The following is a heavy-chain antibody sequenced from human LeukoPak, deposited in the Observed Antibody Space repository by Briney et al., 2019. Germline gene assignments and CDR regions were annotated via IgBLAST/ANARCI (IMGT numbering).Heavy chain of an antibody. D-gene: IGHD2-21*01. V-gene: IGHV3-23*01. CDR2: LGGSADDT. Sequence: GGSLRLSCVASGFTFSSYTMSWVRQAPGKGLEWVSALGGSADDTYYADSVKGRFTISRDNSKNTVYLQMNSLRAEDAAVYYCAKDFRIGYSAHFDYWGQGALVTVSS. J-gene: IGHJ4*02. CDR1: GFTFSSYT. CDR3: AKDFRIGYSAHFDY.